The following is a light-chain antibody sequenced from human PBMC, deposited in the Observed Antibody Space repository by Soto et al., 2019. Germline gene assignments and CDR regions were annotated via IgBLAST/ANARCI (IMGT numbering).Light chain of an antibody. CDR3: QQYDNWPWT. J-gene: IGKJ1*01. V-gene: IGKV3-15*01. Sequence: GMAQSPATLSVSPGERAALSCGASQSVSSNLAWYQQKPGQAPRLLIYGASTRATGIPARFSGSGSGTEFTLTISSLQSEDFAVYYCQQYDNWPWTFGQGTKVDI. CDR1: QSVSSN. CDR2: GAS.